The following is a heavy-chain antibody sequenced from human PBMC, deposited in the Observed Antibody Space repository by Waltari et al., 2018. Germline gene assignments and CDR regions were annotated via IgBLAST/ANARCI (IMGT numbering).Heavy chain of an antibody. D-gene: IGHD3-22*01. Sequence: EEQLVESGGGLVRPGGSLRLSCAASGFTFSSAHMNWVRQAPGKGLEWVSSISTGSDYIYLADSVKGRFTISRDDAKNSVYLQMNSLRAEDTAVYYCARDRSSYFSGYYQHYYMDVWGKGTTVTVSS. CDR3: ARDRSSYFSGYYQHYYMDV. CDR2: ISTGSDYI. V-gene: IGHV3-21*01. CDR1: GFTFSSAH. J-gene: IGHJ6*03.